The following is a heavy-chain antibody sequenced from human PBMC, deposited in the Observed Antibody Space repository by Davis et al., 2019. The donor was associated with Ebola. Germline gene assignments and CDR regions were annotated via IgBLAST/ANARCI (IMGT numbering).Heavy chain of an antibody. CDR2: INQDGSEK. V-gene: IGHV3-7*01. D-gene: IGHD6-6*01. CDR1: GFTFSSYW. CDR3: AKDRRYSSSPFDY. Sequence: GESLKISCAASGFTFSSYWMSWVRQAPGKGLEWMASINQDGSEKYYADSVKGRFTISRDNSKNTLYLQMNSLRAEDTAVYYCAKDRRYSSSPFDYWGQGTLVTVSS. J-gene: IGHJ4*02.